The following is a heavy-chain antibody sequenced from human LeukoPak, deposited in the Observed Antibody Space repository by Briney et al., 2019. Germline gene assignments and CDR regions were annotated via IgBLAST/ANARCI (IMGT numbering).Heavy chain of an antibody. CDR3: AREQGALDS. Sequence: ASVKVSCKASGYTFTSYGITWVRQAPGQGLEWMGWINANNGNTNYAQNLQGRVTMTRDTSTSTAYMELRSLRAEDTAVYYCAREQGALDSWGQGTLVTVSS. J-gene: IGHJ4*02. V-gene: IGHV1-18*01. CDR2: INANNGNT. CDR1: GYTFTSYG.